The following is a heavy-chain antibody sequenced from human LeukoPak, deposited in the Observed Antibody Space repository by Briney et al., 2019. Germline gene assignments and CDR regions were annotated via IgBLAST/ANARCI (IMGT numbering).Heavy chain of an antibody. CDR1: GFTFSSYW. Sequence: GGSLRLSCAASGFTFSSYWMHWVRQAPGKGLVWVSRINSDGSSTSYADSVKGRFTISRDNAKNTLYLQMNSPRAEDTAVYYCARAPTYSPSRIDYWGQGTLVTVSS. CDR3: ARAPTYSPSRIDY. J-gene: IGHJ4*02. CDR2: INSDGSST. V-gene: IGHV3-74*01. D-gene: IGHD1-26*01.